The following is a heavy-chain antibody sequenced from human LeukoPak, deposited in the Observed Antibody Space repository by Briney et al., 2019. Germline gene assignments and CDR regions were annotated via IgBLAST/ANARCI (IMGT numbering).Heavy chain of an antibody. D-gene: IGHD5-18*01. CDR2: VNSDSGGT. CDR3: ARHSTAMTGLNMDV. Sequence: ASVKVSCKASGYTFTGYYMHWVRQAPGQGLEWMGWVNSDSGGTNYAQKFQGRVTMTRDTSITIAYMELSSLRSDDAAIYYCARHSTAMTGLNMDVWGQGTTVTVSS. V-gene: IGHV1-2*02. CDR1: GYTFTGYY. J-gene: IGHJ6*02.